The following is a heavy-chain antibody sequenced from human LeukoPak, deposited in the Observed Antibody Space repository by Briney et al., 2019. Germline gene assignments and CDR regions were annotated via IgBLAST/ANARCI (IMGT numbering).Heavy chain of an antibody. CDR2: ISGSGTI. Sequence: SETLSLTCTVSGGSIHSYWSWIRQPAGKGLEWIGRISGSGTITYNPALQSRLTISIDTSKNQFSLKLMSVTAADTAVYYCAREHIWDANWFDPWGQGTLVTVSS. CDR3: AREHIWDANWFDP. V-gene: IGHV4-4*07. J-gene: IGHJ5*02. CDR1: GGSIHSY. D-gene: IGHD1-26*01.